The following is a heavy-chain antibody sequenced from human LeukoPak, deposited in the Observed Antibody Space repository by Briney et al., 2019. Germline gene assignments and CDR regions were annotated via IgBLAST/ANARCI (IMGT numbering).Heavy chain of an antibody. CDR2: IYYSGST. CDR1: GGSFSDYS. CDR3: ASDRGYSGYDRVHWFDP. V-gene: IGHV4-34*01. D-gene: IGHD5-12*01. Sequence: SETLSLTCAVYGGSFSDYSWTWIRQPPGKGLEWIGSIYYSGSTYYNPSLKSRVTISVDTSKNQFSLKLSSVTAADTAVYYCASDRGYSGYDRVHWFDPWGQGTLVTVSS. J-gene: IGHJ5*02.